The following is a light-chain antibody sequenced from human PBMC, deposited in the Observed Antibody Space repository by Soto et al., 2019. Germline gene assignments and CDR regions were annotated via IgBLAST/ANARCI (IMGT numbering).Light chain of an antibody. J-gene: IGKJ4*01. CDR2: DAS. CDR3: QQRSNWPSN. CDR1: QSVSSY. Sequence: EIVLTQSPATLSLSPGDRATLSCRASQSVSSYLAWYQQKPGQAPRLLIYDASNRATGIPARFSGSASGTDFTLTITSLEPEDFAVYYCQQRSNWPSNFGGGTKVEIK. V-gene: IGKV3-11*01.